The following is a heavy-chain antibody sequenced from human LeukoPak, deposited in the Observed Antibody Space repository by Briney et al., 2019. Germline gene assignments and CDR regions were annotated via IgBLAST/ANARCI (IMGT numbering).Heavy chain of an antibody. CDR2: IYYSGST. Sequence: PSETLSLTCTVSGGSISSSSYYWGWIRQPPGTGLEWIGSIYYSGSTYYNPSLKSRVTISVDKSKNQFSLKLISLTAADTAVYYCARRSEGAEALRLGEWKLQPWGQGTLVIVSS. CDR1: GGSISSSSYY. D-gene: IGHD4-11*01. CDR3: ARRSEGAEALRLGEWKLQP. V-gene: IGHV4-39*07. J-gene: IGHJ5*02.